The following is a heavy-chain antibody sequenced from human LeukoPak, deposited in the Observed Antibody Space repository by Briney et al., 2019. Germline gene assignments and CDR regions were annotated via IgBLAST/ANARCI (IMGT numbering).Heavy chain of an antibody. V-gene: IGHV3-53*01. D-gene: IGHD2-15*01. CDR3: ARDGCSGGSCYSVYFDY. J-gene: IGHJ4*02. Sequence: GRSLRLSCAASGFTVSSNYMSWVRQAPGKGLEWVSVIYSGGSTYYADSVKGRFTISRDNSKNTLYLQMNSLRAEDTAVYYCARDGCSGGSCYSVYFDYWGQGTLVTVSS. CDR2: IYSGGST. CDR1: GFTVSSNY.